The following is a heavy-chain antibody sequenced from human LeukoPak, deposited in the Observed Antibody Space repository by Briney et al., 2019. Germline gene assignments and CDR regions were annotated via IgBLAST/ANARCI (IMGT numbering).Heavy chain of an antibody. J-gene: IGHJ4*02. D-gene: IGHD4-23*01. CDR1: GFIFSNYA. V-gene: IGHV3-30*04. CDR2: ISYDGSNK. Sequence: GVSLRLSCAASGFIFSNYAMHWVRQAPGKGLEWVAVISYDGSNKYYADSVKGRFTISRDNSKNTLYLQMNSLRAEDTAVYYCARGAHKRDDYGGFFDYWGQGTLVTVSS. CDR3: ARGAHKRDDYGGFFDY.